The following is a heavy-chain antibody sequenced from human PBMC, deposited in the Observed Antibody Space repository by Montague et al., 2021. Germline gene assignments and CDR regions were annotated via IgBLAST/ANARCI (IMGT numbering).Heavy chain of an antibody. J-gene: IGHJ4*01. D-gene: IGHD3/OR15-3a*01. V-gene: IGHV3-66*01. CDR1: GFTVSRID. Sequence: SLRLSCAASGFTVSRIDVRWVRQAPGKGLEWVSLLSSSGSRVYAVSVRDRSTISRDDSKNTVNLQMNSMRAEDTAIFYCAPRGFWTLVQWGRGTQVTVSS. CDR2: LSSSGSR. CDR3: APRGFWTLVQ.